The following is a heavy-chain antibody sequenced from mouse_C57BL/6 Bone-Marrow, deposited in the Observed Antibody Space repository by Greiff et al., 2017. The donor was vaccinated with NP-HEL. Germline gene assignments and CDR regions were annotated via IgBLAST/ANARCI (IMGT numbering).Heavy chain of an antibody. Sequence: VHLVESGAELVRPGTSVKMSCRASGYTFTNYWIGWAKQRPGHGLEWIGDIYPGGGYTNYNEKFKGKATLTADKSSSTAYMQFSSLTSEDSAIYYCARWGITTAFDYWGQGTTLTVSS. D-gene: IGHD1-1*01. V-gene: IGHV1-63*01. CDR3: ARWGITTAFDY. J-gene: IGHJ2*01. CDR2: IYPGGGYT. CDR1: GYTFTNYW.